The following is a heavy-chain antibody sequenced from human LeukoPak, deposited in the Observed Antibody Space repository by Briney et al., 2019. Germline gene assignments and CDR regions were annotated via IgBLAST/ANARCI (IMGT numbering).Heavy chain of an antibody. D-gene: IGHD3-3*01. CDR1: GFTFSSYA. J-gene: IGHJ4*02. V-gene: IGHV3-30-3*01. CDR2: ISYDGSNK. Sequence: YPGGSLRLSCAASGFTFSSYAMSWVRQAPGKGLEWVAVISYDGSNKYYADSVKGRFTISRDNSKNTLYLQMNSLRAEDTAVYYCARVGPRDVFGVVTLFDYWGQGTLVTVSS. CDR3: ARVGPRDVFGVVTLFDY.